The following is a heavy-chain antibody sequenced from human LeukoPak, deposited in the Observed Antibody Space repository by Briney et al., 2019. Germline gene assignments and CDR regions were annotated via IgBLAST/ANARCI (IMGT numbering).Heavy chain of an antibody. Sequence: ASVKVSCKASGYTFTGYYMHWVRQAPGQGLGWMGWINPNSGGTNYAQKFQGRVTMTRDTSISIAYMELSRLRSDDTAVYYCARDFPVVAATPSYYFDYWGQRTLVTVSS. CDR2: INPNSGGT. CDR3: ARDFPVVAATPSYYFDY. CDR1: GYTFTGYY. V-gene: IGHV1-2*02. D-gene: IGHD2-15*01. J-gene: IGHJ4*02.